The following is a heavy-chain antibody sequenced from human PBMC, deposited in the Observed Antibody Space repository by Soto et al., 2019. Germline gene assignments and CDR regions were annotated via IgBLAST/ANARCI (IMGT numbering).Heavy chain of an antibody. D-gene: IGHD2-2*01. CDR3: ARMDILCPSTSCYLDH. V-gene: IGHV5-51*01. Sequence: XESLKISWRWSGNSFISYYIALVLQVPGKGLEWMGIIYPGDSDTRYTPSFQGQVTISADKSTSTAYLQWSSLKASDTATYYCARMDILCPSTSCYLDHWDQGTLVTVSS. CDR2: IYPGDSDT. J-gene: IGHJ4*02. CDR1: GNSFISYY.